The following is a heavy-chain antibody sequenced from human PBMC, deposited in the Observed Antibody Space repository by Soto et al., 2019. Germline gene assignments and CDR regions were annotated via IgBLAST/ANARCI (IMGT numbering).Heavy chain of an antibody. J-gene: IGHJ3*02. CDR1: GGTFSSYA. CDR2: IIPIFGTA. Sequence: QVQLVQSGAEVKKPGSSVKVSCKASGGTFSSYAISWVRQAPGQGLEWMGGIIPIFGTANYAQKFQGRVTITADESTSTAYMELSSLRSEDTAVYYCAREARGYSGSPLNRRAFDIWGQGTMVTVSS. D-gene: IGHD1-26*01. V-gene: IGHV1-69*01. CDR3: AREARGYSGSPLNRRAFDI.